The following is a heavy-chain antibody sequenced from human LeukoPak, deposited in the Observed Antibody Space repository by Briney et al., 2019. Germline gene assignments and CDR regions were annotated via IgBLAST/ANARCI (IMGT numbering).Heavy chain of an antibody. CDR3: AKDPNGDYDY. Sequence: GGSLRLSCTVSGFTVSSNSMSWVRQAPGKGLEWVSAISSTGGTTYYADSVKGRFTISRDNSKNTLYLQMNSLRAEDTAVYYCAKDPNGDYDYWGQGTLVTVSS. CDR2: ISSTGGTT. J-gene: IGHJ4*02. CDR1: GFTVSSNS. D-gene: IGHD4-17*01. V-gene: IGHV3-23*01.